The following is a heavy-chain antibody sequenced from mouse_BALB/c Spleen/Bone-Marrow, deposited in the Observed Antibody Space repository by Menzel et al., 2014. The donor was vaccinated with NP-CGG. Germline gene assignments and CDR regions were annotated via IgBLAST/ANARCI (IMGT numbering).Heavy chain of an antibody. V-gene: IGHV4-1*02. CDR1: GFDFSRYW. CDR3: ARMHYYGYVAY. D-gene: IGHD1-2*01. J-gene: IGHJ3*01. Sequence: EVQLVESGGGLVQPGGPLKFSCAASGFDFSRYWMSWVRQAPGKGLEWIGEINPDSSTINYTPSLKDKFIISRDNAKNTLYLQMSKVRSEDTALYYCARMHYYGYVAYWGQGTLVTVSA. CDR2: INPDSSTI.